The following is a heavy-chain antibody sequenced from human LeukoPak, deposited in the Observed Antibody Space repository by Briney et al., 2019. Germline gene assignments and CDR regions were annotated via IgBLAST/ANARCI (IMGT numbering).Heavy chain of an antibody. CDR2: IYTSGST. Sequence: SETLSLTCTVSGGSISSGSYYWSWIRQPAGKGLEWIGRIYTSGSTNYNPSLKSRVTISVDTSKNQFSLKLSSVTAADTAVYYCARDVEQLVRWYYYYYMDVWGKGTTVTVSS. D-gene: IGHD6-6*01. CDR1: GGSISSGSYY. V-gene: IGHV4-61*02. CDR3: ARDVEQLVRWYYYYYMDV. J-gene: IGHJ6*03.